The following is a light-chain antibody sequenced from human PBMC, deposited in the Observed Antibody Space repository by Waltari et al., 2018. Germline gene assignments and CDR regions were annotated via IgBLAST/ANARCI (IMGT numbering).Light chain of an antibody. V-gene: IGKV2-30*01. CDR1: QSLVYSDVKTY. J-gene: IGKJ4*01. CDR2: KVS. Sequence: QSLVYSDVKTYLNWFQQRPGQSPRRLIYKVSNRDSGVPDRFSGSGSGTEFTLTISRVEAEDVGMYYCMQGTHWPLTFGGGTKVEIK. CDR3: MQGTHWPLT.